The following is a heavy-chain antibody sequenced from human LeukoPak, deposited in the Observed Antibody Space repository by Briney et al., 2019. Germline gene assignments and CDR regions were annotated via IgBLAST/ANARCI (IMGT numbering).Heavy chain of an antibody. J-gene: IGHJ4*02. CDR1: GFTFSSYS. CDR2: ISGSGGST. D-gene: IGHD3-10*01. V-gene: IGHV3-23*01. Sequence: GGSLRLSCAASGFTFSSYSMNWVRQAPGKGLEWVSAISGSGGSTYYADSVKGRFTISRDNSKNTLYLQMNSLRAEDTAVYYCAKDTRFAGSYYNLHDYWGQGTLVTVSS. CDR3: AKDTRFAGSYYNLHDY.